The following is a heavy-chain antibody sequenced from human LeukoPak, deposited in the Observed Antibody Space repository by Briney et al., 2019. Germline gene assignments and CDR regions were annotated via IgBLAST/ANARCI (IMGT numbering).Heavy chain of an antibody. D-gene: IGHD1-26*01. CDR2: IYSGGST. CDR1: GITVSSNY. J-gene: IGHJ3*02. V-gene: IGHV3-66*01. CDR3: AREGLAEGGAFDI. Sequence: GGSLRLSCAASGITVSSNYMSWVRQAPGKGLEWVSVIYSGGSTYCADSVKGRFTISRDNSKNTLYLQMNRLRAEDTAVYYCAREGLAEGGAFDIWGQGTMVTVSS.